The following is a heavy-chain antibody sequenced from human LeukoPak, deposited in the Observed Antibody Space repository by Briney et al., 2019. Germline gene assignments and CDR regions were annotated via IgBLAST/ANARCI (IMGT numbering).Heavy chain of an antibody. Sequence: PGGSLRLSCAASGFTFSSYWMSWVRQAPGKGLECVSYISSSSSTIYYADSVKGRFTISRDNAKNSLYLQMNSLRAEDTAVYYCARVGASGWYDAFDIWGQGTMVTVSS. J-gene: IGHJ3*02. CDR2: ISSSSSTI. CDR3: ARVGASGWYDAFDI. V-gene: IGHV3-48*04. CDR1: GFTFSSYW. D-gene: IGHD6-19*01.